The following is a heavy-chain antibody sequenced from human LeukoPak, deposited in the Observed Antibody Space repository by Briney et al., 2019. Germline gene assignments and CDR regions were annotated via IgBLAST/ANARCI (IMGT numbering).Heavy chain of an antibody. CDR3: ARGARYYGSGTVGNYYYYMDV. J-gene: IGHJ6*03. CDR1: GGSFSGYC. D-gene: IGHD3-10*01. Sequence: PSETLSLTCAVYGGSFSGYCWSWIRQPPGKGLEWIGEINHSGSTNYNPSLKSRVTISVDTSKNQFSLKLSSVTAADTAVYYCARGARYYGSGTVGNYYYYMDVWGKGTTVTVSS. CDR2: INHSGST. V-gene: IGHV4-34*01.